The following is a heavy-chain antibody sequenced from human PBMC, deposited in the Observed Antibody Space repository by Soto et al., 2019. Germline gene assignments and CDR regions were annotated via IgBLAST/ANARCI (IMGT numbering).Heavy chain of an antibody. CDR1: GGSVSYNSYY. V-gene: IGHV4-39*01. J-gene: IGHJ4*02. D-gene: IGHD2-21*01. Sequence: PSETLSLTFSVSGGSVSYNSYYWGWIRQPPGKGLEWVGGIFYTGTTYYNPSLKDRLSISVDTSKNSFSLNLTSVTAADTAVCFCARLVVVAPVANVWGQGALVTVSS. CDR3: ARLVVVAPVANV. CDR2: IFYTGTT.